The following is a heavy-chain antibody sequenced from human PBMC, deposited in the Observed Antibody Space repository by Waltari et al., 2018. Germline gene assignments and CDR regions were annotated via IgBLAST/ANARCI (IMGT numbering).Heavy chain of an antibody. CDR3: TTDLAGYSDY. CDR1: GLTFSHYG. V-gene: IGHV3-74*01. Sequence: EVQLVESGGGLLQPGGSLRLSCAASGLTFSHYGMTWVRQPPGQGLVWVSRINADGGSTSYADSVKGRFTISRDNAKNTLYMQMNSLRAEDTAVYYCTTDLAGYSDYWGQGTLVTVSS. J-gene: IGHJ4*02. D-gene: IGHD2-15*01. CDR2: INADGGST.